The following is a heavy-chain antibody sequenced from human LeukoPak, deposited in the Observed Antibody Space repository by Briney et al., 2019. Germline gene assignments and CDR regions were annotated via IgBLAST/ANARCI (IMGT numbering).Heavy chain of an antibody. D-gene: IGHD4-17*01. J-gene: IGHJ4*02. Sequence: GGSLRLSCAASGFSFSTYAMHWVRQAPGKGLEWVAVISYDGSNKYYADSVKGRFTISRDNSKNTVYLQMNSLRAEDTAVYYCARALGTYGDYETVGYWGQGTLVTVSS. V-gene: IGHV3-30*07. CDR3: ARALGTYGDYETVGY. CDR1: GFSFSTYA. CDR2: ISYDGSNK.